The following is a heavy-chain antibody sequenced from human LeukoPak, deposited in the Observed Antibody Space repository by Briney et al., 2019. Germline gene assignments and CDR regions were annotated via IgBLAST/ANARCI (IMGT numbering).Heavy chain of an antibody. J-gene: IGHJ4*02. V-gene: IGHV4-61*02. Sequence: SQTLSLTCTVSGGSISSGGYFWSWIRQPAGKGLEWIARFFASGGTNYNPSLQRRGTISVDTSKNQFSLKLTSVTAADTAVYYCARFKRAGGWSYFDYWGQGTLVTVSS. D-gene: IGHD6-19*01. CDR1: GGSISSGGYF. CDR2: FFASGGT. CDR3: ARFKRAGGWSYFDY.